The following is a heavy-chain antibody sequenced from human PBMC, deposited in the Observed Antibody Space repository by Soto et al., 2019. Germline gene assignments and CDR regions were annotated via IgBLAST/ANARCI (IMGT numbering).Heavy chain of an antibody. V-gene: IGHV4-39*01. CDR3: TRHEGGAAADRPLDY. Sequence: QLRLQESGPGLVKPSETLSLTGSVSGASIRSTSYYWGWIRQPPGKGLEWIGSIYYSGSTHYSPFLKSRITMPIDTSTNQFSLRLTSVTAADTAVYYCTRHEGGAAADRPLDYWGQGTLVTASS. D-gene: IGHD6-13*01. CDR2: IYYSGST. CDR1: GASIRSTSYY. J-gene: IGHJ4*02.